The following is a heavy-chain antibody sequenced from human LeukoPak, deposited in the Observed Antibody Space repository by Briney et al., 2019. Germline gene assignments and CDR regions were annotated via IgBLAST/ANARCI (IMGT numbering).Heavy chain of an antibody. Sequence: ASVKVSCKASGYTFTGYYMHWVRQAPGQELEWMGWINPNSGGTNYAQKFQGRVTMTRDTSISTAYMELSRLRSDDTAVYYCARVMRITMIVVVPDAFDIWGQGTMVTVSS. J-gene: IGHJ3*02. CDR1: GYTFTGYY. D-gene: IGHD3-22*01. CDR2: INPNSGGT. CDR3: ARVMRITMIVVVPDAFDI. V-gene: IGHV1-2*02.